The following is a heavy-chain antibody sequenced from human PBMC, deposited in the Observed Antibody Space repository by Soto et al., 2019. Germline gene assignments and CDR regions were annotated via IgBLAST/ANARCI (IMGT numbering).Heavy chain of an antibody. Sequence: PSETLSLTCTVSGGSISSSSYYWGWIRQPPGKGLEWIGSIYYSGSTYYNPSLKSRVTISVDTSKNQFSLKLSSVTAADTAVYYCARRLSAYGSGSSYGMDVWGQGTTVTVSS. CDR1: GGSISSSSYY. CDR2: IYYSGST. CDR3: ARRLSAYGSGSSYGMDV. D-gene: IGHD3-10*01. V-gene: IGHV4-39*01. J-gene: IGHJ6*02.